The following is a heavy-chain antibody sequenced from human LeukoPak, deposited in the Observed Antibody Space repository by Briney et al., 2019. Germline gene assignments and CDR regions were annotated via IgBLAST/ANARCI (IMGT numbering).Heavy chain of an antibody. CDR1: GFTFSSYS. Sequence: PGGSLRLSCAASGFTFSSYSMNWVRQAPGKGLEWVSCISSSSSYIYYADSVKGRFTISRDNAKNSVYLQMNSLRAEDTALYYCARDGLESPWRESSFIYAFDTWGQGTMVTVSS. V-gene: IGHV3-21*01. CDR2: ISSSSSYI. CDR3: ARDGLESPWRESSFIYAFDT. D-gene: IGHD3-16*02. J-gene: IGHJ3*02.